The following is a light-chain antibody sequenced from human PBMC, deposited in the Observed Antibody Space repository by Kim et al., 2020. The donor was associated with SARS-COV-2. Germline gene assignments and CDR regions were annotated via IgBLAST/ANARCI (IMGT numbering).Light chain of an antibody. V-gene: IGKV3-15*01. CDR1: QSVSST. CDR3: QQYNNWPPSCT. J-gene: IGKJ2*01. Sequence: SPGERATLSCRASQSVSSTFAWYQQKPGQAPRLLIYGASTRDTGIPARFSGSGSGTEFTLTISSLQSEDFAVYYCQQYNNWPPSCTFGQGTKLEI. CDR2: GAS.